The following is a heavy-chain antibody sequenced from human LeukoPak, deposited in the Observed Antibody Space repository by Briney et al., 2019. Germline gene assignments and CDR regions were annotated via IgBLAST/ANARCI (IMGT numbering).Heavy chain of an antibody. J-gene: IGHJ4*02. V-gene: IGHV3-30*02. CDR3: VKDNPLDY. D-gene: IGHD1-14*01. Sequence: PGGSLRLSCAASGFTFSSYVMHWVRQAPGKGLEWVAFIRYDGNNKLYADSMKGRFTISRDNSKNTLYLHINSLRAEDTAVHYCVKDNPLDYWGQGTLVIVSS. CDR2: IRYDGNNK. CDR1: GFTFSSYV.